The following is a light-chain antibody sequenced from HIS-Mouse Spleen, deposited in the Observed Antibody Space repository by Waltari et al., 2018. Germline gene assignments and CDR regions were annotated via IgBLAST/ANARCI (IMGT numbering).Light chain of an antibody. CDR3: CSYAGSSTFEV. J-gene: IGLJ2*01. CDR2: EGS. CDR1: SSDVGCYNL. V-gene: IGLV2-23*03. Sequence: QSALTPPASVSGSPGQSITISCTGTSSDVGCYNLVSWYQQHPGKAPKLMIYEGSKRPSGVSNRFSGSKSGNTASLTISGLQAEDEADYYCCSYAGSSTFEVFGGGTKLTVL.